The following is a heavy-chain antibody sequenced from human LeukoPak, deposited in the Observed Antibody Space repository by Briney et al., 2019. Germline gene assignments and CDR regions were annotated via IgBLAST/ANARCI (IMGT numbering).Heavy chain of an antibody. CDR2: ISSSATYI. CDR1: GFTFSSYT. CDR3: ATWDDYGDYVAFEY. V-gene: IGHV3-21*01. Sequence: GGSLRLSCAGSGFTFSSYTMNWVRQAPGKGLEWVSSISSSATYIYYAVSVRGRFTISRDDAKNSLFLHMNSLRAEDTAVYYCATWDDYGDYVAFEYWGQGTLVTVSS. J-gene: IGHJ4*02. D-gene: IGHD4-17*01.